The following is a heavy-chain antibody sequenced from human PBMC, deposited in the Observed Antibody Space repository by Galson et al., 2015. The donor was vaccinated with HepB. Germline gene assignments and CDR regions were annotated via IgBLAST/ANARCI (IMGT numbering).Heavy chain of an antibody. V-gene: IGHV3-30*04. CDR1: GFTFSSYP. CDR3: AREGAIEGMDV. Sequence: SLRLSCAASGFTFSSYPMHWVRQAPGKGPEWVAVISYDGSIDYYADSVKGRFTISRDNPKNTVYLQMSSLRPEETAVYYCAREGAIEGMDVWGQGTPVTVSS. CDR2: ISYDGSID. D-gene: IGHD3-22*01. J-gene: IGHJ6*02.